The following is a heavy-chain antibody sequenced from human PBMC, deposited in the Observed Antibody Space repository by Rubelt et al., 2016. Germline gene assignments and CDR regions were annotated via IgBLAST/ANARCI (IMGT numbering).Heavy chain of an antibody. J-gene: IGHJ4*02. CDR1: GYTFTGYY. V-gene: IGHV1-2*06. Sequence: QVQLVQSGAEVKKPGASVKVSCKASGYTFTGYYMHWVRQAPGQGLEWMGRIDPKSGGPSYAQTFQGRGTMTRHTSTSTAQMVLIRLVSDETAVYDCARDSSGSFDVGGQGTLVTVSS. CDR3: ARDSSGSFDV. CDR2: IDPKSGGP. D-gene: IGHD6-25*01.